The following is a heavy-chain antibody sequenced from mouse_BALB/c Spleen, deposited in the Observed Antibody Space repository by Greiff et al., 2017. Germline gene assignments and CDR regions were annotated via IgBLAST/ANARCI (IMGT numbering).Heavy chain of an antibody. CDR2: INNNGGST. Sequence: EVQLVESGGGLVKLGGSLKLSCAASGFTFSSYYMSWVRQTPEKRLELVAAINNNGGSTYYPDTVKGRFTISRDNAKNTLYLQMSSLKSEDTALYYCARHERGYYFDYWGQGTTLTVAS. V-gene: IGHV5-6-2*01. CDR1: GFTFSSYY. J-gene: IGHJ2*01. D-gene: IGHD3-1*01. CDR3: ARHERGYYFDY.